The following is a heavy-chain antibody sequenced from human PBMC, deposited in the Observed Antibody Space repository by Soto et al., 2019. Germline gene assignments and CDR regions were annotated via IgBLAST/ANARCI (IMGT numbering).Heavy chain of an antibody. Sequence: GSLRLSCAASGFTFSSYWMSWVRQAPGKGLEWVANIKQDGSEKYYVDSVKGRFTISRDNAKNSLYLQMNSLRAEDTAVYYCARESAGTLHYYYGMDVWGQGTTVTVSS. CDR3: ARESAGTLHYYYGMDV. V-gene: IGHV3-7*01. CDR1: GFTFSSYW. D-gene: IGHD1-7*01. J-gene: IGHJ6*02. CDR2: IKQDGSEK.